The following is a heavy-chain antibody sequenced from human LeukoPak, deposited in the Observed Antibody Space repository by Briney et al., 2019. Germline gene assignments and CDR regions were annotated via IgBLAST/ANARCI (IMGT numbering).Heavy chain of an antibody. CDR1: GFTFSSYS. D-gene: IGHD3-10*01. V-gene: IGHV3-23*01. CDR2: ISGSGGST. J-gene: IGHJ4*02. CDR3: AKEFREGTHNGEPPWY. Sequence: PGGSLRLSCAASGFTFSSYSMNWVRQAPGKGLEWVSAISGSGGSTYYADSVKGRFTLSRDNSINTLYLQMNSLRAEDTAVYYCAKEFREGTHNGEPPWYWGQGTLVTVSS.